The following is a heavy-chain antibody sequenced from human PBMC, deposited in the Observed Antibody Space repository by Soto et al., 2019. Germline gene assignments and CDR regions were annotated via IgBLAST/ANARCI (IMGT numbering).Heavy chain of an antibody. J-gene: IGHJ3*02. CDR1: GCTISGSY. Sequence: SVTLSLTGPVSGCTISGSYWSWLRQSPGKGLEWIGYVHHSGNTNYNPSLKSRVTISVDTSRNQFSVKLRSVTAADTAVYYCARGYYDSNGQSNTFDSWGQGTMVTVSS. CDR2: VHHSGNT. V-gene: IGHV4-59*01. D-gene: IGHD3-22*01. CDR3: ARGYYDSNGQSNTFDS.